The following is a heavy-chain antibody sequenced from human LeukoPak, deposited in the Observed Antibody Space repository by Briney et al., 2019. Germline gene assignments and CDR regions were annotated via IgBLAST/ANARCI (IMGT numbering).Heavy chain of an antibody. CDR3: ARVRYNNYMYYFDY. CDR1: GGSISNYY. V-gene: IGHV4-59*01. Sequence: SETLSLTCTVSGGSISNYYWSWIRRPPGKGLEWIGYIYYSGSTNYNPSLKSRVTISVDTYNNQFSLKLNSVTAADTAVYYCARVRYNNYMYYFDYWGQGALVTVSS. J-gene: IGHJ4*02. CDR2: IYYSGST. D-gene: IGHD4-11*01.